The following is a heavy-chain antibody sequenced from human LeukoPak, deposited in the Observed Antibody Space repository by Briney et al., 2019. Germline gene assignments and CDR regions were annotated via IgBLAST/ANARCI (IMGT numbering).Heavy chain of an antibody. D-gene: IGHD2-2*01. CDR2: ISSSSSSYI. Sequence: PGGSLRLSCAASGFTFSSYSMNWVRQAPGKGLEWVSSISSSSSSYIYYADSVKGRFTISRDNAKNSLYLQMNSLRAEDTAVYYCARVILGYCSSTSCYYYYYMDVWGKGTTVTVSS. CDR3: ARVILGYCSSTSCYYYYYMDV. J-gene: IGHJ6*03. V-gene: IGHV3-21*01. CDR1: GFTFSSYS.